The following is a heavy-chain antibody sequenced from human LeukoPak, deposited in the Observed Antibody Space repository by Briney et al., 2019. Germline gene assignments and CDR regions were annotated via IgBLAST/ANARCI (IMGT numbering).Heavy chain of an antibody. CDR2: IYYSGST. V-gene: IGHV4-59*01. CDR1: GGFISSYY. J-gene: IGHJ1*01. Sequence: SETLSLTCTVSGGFISSYYWSWIRQPPGKGLEWIGYIYYSGSTNYNPSLKSRVTISVDTSKNQFSLKLSSVTAADTAVYYCARTTTVSKQWLVQAEYFQHWGQGTLVTVSS. CDR3: ARTTTVSKQWLVQAEYFQH. D-gene: IGHD6-19*01.